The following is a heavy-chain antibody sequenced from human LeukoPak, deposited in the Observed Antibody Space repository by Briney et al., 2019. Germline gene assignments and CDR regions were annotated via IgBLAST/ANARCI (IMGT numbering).Heavy chain of an antibody. CDR1: GGSISSYY. Sequence: SETLSLTCTVSGGSISSYYWSWIRQPAGKGLEWIGRIYTSGSTNYNPSLKSRVTISVDTSKNQFSLKLSSVTAADTAVYYCARHGYSGSYKLWDYFDYWGQGTLVTVSS. D-gene: IGHD1-26*01. V-gene: IGHV4-4*07. CDR3: ARHGYSGSYKLWDYFDY. CDR2: IYTSGST. J-gene: IGHJ4*02.